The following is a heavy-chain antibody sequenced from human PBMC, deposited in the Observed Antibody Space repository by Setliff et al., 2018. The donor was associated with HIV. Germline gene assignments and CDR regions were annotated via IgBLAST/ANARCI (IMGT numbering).Heavy chain of an antibody. CDR2: LNHGGTT. CDR1: GGSNNSHY. Sequence: SETLSLTCTVSGGSNNSHYWSWIRQSPGEGLEWIGTLNHGGTTDYNPSLKSRVTISVDTSNNQFSLKVTSVTAADTAVYYCARANGGYSYGLRGGMDVWGQWNTVT. D-gene: IGHD5-18*01. CDR3: ARANGGYSYGLRGGMDV. J-gene: IGHJ6*02. V-gene: IGHV4-59*11.